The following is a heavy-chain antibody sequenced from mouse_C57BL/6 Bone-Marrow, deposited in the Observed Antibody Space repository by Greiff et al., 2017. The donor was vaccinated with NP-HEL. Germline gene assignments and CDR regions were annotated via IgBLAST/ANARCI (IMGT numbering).Heavy chain of an antibody. CDR2: IDPENGDT. CDR3: ATSFWGLLPWFAY. Sequence: EVQLQQSGAELVRPGASVKLSCTASGFNIKDDYMHWVKQRPEQGLEWIGWIDPENGDTEYASKFQGKATITADTSSNTAYLQLSSLTSEDTAVYDCATSFWGLLPWFAYWGQGTLVTVSA. J-gene: IGHJ3*01. CDR1: GFNIKDDY. D-gene: IGHD2-3*01. V-gene: IGHV14-4*01.